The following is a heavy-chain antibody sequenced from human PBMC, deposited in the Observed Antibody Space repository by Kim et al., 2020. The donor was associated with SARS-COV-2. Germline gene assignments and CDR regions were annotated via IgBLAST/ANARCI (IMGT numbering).Heavy chain of an antibody. CDR3: ARGQRIEAFDI. V-gene: IGHV4-59*09. CDR2: T. Sequence: TNYNPSLKSRVTISVDTSKNQFSLKLSSVTAADTAVYYCARGQRIEAFDIWGQGTMVTVSS. J-gene: IGHJ3*02.